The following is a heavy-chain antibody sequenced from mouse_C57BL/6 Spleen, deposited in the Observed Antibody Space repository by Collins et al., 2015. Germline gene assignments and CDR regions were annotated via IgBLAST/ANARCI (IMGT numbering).Heavy chain of an antibody. CDR3: ARSGGYDVSYFDY. Sequence: QVQLQQSGPELVKPGASVKLSCKASGYTFTSYDINWVKQGPGQGLEWIGWIYPRDGSTKYNEKFKGKATLTVDTSSSTAYMELHSLTSEDSAVYFCARSGGYDVSYFDYWGQGTTLTVSS. CDR1: GYTFTSYD. D-gene: IGHD2-2*01. J-gene: IGHJ2*01. CDR2: IYPRDGST. V-gene: IGHV1-85*01.